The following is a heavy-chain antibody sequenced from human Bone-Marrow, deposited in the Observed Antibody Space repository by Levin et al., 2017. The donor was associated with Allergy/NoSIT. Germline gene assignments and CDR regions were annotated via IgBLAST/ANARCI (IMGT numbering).Heavy chain of an antibody. V-gene: IGHV3-11*01. J-gene: IGHJ4*02. D-gene: IGHD2-15*01. CDR1: GFSFSDYY. CDR2: ISKDSYRA. CDR3: VRDGGLIDY. Sequence: SCAASGFSFSDYYMSWIRQAPGKGLEWISYISKDSYRAYYADSVRGRFTIFRDNAKNSLYLQLNSLRAEDTALYYCVRDGGLIDYWGRGTLVTVSS.